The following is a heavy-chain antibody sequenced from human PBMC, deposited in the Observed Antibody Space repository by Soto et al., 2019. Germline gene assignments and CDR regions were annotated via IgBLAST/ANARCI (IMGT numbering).Heavy chain of an antibody. CDR1: GGSISSYY. Sequence: SETLSLTYTVSGGSISSYYWSWIRQPPGKGLEWIGYIYYSGSTNYNPSLKSRVTISVDTSKNQFSLKLSSVTAADTAVYYCARHSAPFHYSSGWYARGGRLDPWGQGTLVTVSS. D-gene: IGHD6-19*01. V-gene: IGHV4-59*08. J-gene: IGHJ5*02. CDR2: IYYSGST. CDR3: ARHSAPFHYSSGWYARGGRLDP.